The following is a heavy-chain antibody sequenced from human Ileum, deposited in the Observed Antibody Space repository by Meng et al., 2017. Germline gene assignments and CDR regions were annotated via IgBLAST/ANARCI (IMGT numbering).Heavy chain of an antibody. V-gene: IGHV4-4*02. CDR2: IYLAGSP. CDR1: GGSISSSFY. J-gene: IGHJ4*02. Sequence: HVQRQGSGPGPVEPSGTLSLTCTVSGGSISSSFYWSWVRQSPGKGLEWIGQIYLAGSPNYNPSLESRVTISVDKSKNQFSLRLTSVTAADTAIFYCVRHGGKYFDSWGQGTLVTVSS. CDR3: VRHGGKYFDS. D-gene: IGHD2-15*01.